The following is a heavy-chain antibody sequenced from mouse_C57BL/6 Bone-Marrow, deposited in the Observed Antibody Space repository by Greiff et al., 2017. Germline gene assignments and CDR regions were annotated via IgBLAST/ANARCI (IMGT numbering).Heavy chain of an antibody. CDR2: IYPRSGNT. CDR3: ARGDYYGSSYHFDY. D-gene: IGHD1-1*01. CDR1: GYTFTSYG. V-gene: IGHV1-81*01. Sequence: VQLQQSGAELARPGASVKLSCKASGYTFTSYGISWVKQSTGQGLEWIGEIYPRSGNTYYNEKFKGKATLTADKSSSTAYMELRSLTSEDSAVYFCARGDYYGSSYHFDYWGQGTTLTVSS. J-gene: IGHJ2*01.